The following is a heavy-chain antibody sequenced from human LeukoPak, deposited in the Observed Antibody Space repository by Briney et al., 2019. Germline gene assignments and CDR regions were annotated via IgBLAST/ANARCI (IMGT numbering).Heavy chain of an antibody. V-gene: IGHV1-2*04. CDR2: INPNSGGT. CDR1: GYTFTGYY. CDR3: ARDRGFGSSGYYYDY. D-gene: IGHD3-22*01. J-gene: IGHJ4*02. Sequence: GASVKVSCKASGYTFTGYYMHRVRQAPGQGLEWMGWINPNSGGTNYAQKFQGWVTMTRDTSISTAYMELSRLRSDDTAVYYCARDRGFGSSGYYYDYWGQGTLVTVSS.